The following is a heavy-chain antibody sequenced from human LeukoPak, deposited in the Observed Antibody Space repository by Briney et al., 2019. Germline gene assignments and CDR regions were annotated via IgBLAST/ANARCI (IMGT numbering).Heavy chain of an antibody. CDR3: ARHHIALYGSGSYYFDT. V-gene: IGHV4-39*01. D-gene: IGHD3-10*01. Sequence: SETLSLTCGVSGDSINSSSYYWGWIRQSPGKGLEWIASIHYSGSTYYNPSLKSRVTISVDMSKNLFSLKLSSVTAADTAVYYCARHHIALYGSGSYYFDTWGQGTLVTVSS. CDR1: GDSINSSSYY. CDR2: IHYSGST. J-gene: IGHJ4*02.